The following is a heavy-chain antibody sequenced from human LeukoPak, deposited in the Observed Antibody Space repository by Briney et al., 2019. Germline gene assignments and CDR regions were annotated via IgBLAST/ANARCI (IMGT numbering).Heavy chain of an antibody. CDR2: IIPILGIA. CDR1: GGTFSSYT. J-gene: IGHJ4*02. CDR3: ARELLGTNDYGGLDY. V-gene: IGHV1-69*10. D-gene: IGHD4-23*01. Sequence: EASVKVSCKASGGTFSSYTISWVRQAPGQGLEWMGWIIPILGIANYAQKFQGRVTITADKSTSTAYMELSSLRSEDTAVYYCARELLGTNDYGGLDYWGQGTLVTVSS.